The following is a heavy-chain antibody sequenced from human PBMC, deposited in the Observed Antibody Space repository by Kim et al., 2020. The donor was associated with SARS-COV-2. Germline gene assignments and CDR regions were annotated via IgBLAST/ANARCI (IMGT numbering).Heavy chain of an antibody. CDR1: GGSISSSNW. Sequence: SETLSLTCAVSGGSISSSNWWSWVRQPPGKGLEWIGEIYHSGSTNYNPSLKSRVTISVDKSKNQFSLKLSSVTAADTAVYYCARDPVLLWFGELLSRGYYGMDVWGQGTTVTVSS. J-gene: IGHJ6*02. CDR3: ARDPVLLWFGELLSRGYYGMDV. D-gene: IGHD3-10*01. V-gene: IGHV4-4*02. CDR2: IYHSGST.